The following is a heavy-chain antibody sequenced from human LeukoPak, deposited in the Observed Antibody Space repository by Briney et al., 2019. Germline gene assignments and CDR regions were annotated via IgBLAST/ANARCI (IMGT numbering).Heavy chain of an antibody. V-gene: IGHV3-48*03. D-gene: IGHD3-16*02. CDR2: ISSKGGTK. CDR1: GFTLSSHK. Sequence: PGGSLRLSCAASGFTLSSHKVNWVRQAPGKGLEWISYISSKGGTKYYADSVKGRFTISRDNAKKSLYLQMNSLRAEDTAVYYCARVPYDYVSGNYRSDYYNMDVWGQGTTVTVPS. J-gene: IGHJ6*02. CDR3: ARVPYDYVSGNYRSDYYNMDV.